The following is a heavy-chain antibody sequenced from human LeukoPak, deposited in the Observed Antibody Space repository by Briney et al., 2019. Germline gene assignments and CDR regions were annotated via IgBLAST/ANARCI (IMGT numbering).Heavy chain of an antibody. V-gene: IGHV3-48*04. Sequence: PGGSLRLSCAASGFTFSTYNINWVRQAPGKGLEWVSYISSSRRNIYYADSVKGRFTVSRDNAKNSLYLQMDTLRAEDTAVYYCATAGLTVGNYELFDSWGQGTLVTVSS. CDR2: ISSSRRNI. D-gene: IGHD3-3*01. CDR3: ATAGLTVGNYELFDS. J-gene: IGHJ4*02. CDR1: GFTFSTYN.